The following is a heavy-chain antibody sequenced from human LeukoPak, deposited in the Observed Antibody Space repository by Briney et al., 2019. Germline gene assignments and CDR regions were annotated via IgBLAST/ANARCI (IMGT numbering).Heavy chain of an antibody. CDR1: GGSFSGYY. CDR2: INHSGST. CDR3: ARGTMRNSEIDY. V-gene: IGHV4-34*01. D-gene: IGHD4-23*01. J-gene: IGHJ4*02. Sequence: SETLSLTCAVYGGSFSGYYWSWIRQPPGKGLEWIGEINHSGSTNYNPSLKSRVTISVDTSKSQFSLKLSSVTAADTAVYYCARGTMRNSEIDYWGQGTLVTVSS.